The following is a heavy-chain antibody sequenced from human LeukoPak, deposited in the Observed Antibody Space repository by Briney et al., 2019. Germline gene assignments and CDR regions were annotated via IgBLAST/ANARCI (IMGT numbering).Heavy chain of an antibody. CDR1: GYTFTGHY. V-gene: IGHV1-2*02. CDR3: ARAGAVEWLLKFDI. CDR2: INPNSGGA. J-gene: IGHJ3*02. D-gene: IGHD5-12*01. Sequence: GASVKVSCKASGYTFTGHYMHWVRQAPGQGLEWMGWINPNSGGANYAQKFQGRVTMTRDTSISTAYMELSRLRSDDTAVYYCARAGAVEWLLKFDIWGQGTMVTVSS.